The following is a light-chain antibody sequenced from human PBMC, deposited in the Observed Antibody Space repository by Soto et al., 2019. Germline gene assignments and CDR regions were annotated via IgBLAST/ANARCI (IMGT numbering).Light chain of an antibody. CDR1: QTISGW. Sequence: IHMTQSPSTLSGSVGDRVTITCRASQTISGWLAWYQQKPGKAPKLLIYKASTLKSGVPSRFSGSGSGTEFTLTISSLQPDDFATYYCQHYNSYSEACGQGTKV. V-gene: IGKV1-5*03. CDR2: KAS. CDR3: QHYNSYSEA. J-gene: IGKJ1*01.